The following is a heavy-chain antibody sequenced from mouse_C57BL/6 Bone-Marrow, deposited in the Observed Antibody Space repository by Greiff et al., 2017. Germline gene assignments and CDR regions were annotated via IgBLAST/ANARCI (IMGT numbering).Heavy chain of an antibody. CDR1: GFTFSSYG. CDR3: ARQGGYFDV. CDR2: ISSGGSYT. V-gene: IGHV5-6*01. J-gene: IGHJ1*03. Sequence: EVQLVESGGDLVKPGGSLKLSCAASGFTFSSYGMSWVRQTPDKRLEWVATISSGGSYTYYPDSVKGRFTISRDNAKNTLYLQMSSLKSEDTAMYYCARQGGYFDVWGTGTTGTVSS.